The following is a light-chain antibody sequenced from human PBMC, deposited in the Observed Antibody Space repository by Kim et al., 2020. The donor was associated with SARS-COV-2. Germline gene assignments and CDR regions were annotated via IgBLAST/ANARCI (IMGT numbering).Light chain of an antibody. Sequence: SITISCTGSRSDIGRFDFVSWDLHLPDTAPQLIIYDVSHRTSGVSDRLSGSKSGNTASLTISGLQAEDEAVYYCSSHTSSNSLAVLFGGGTQLTVL. J-gene: IGLJ2*01. CDR1: RSDIGRFDF. CDR2: DVS. CDR3: SSHTSSNSLAVL. V-gene: IGLV2-14*03.